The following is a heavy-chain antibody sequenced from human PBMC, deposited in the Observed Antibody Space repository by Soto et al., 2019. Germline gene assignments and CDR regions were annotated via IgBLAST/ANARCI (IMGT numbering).Heavy chain of an antibody. Sequence: LSLTCTVSGGSISSYYWSWIRQPPGKGLEWIGYIYYSGSTNYNPSLKSRVTISVDTSKNQFSLKLSSVTAADTAVYYCAGTNWGLFHGMDVWGQGTTVTVSS. J-gene: IGHJ6*02. CDR3: AGTNWGLFHGMDV. D-gene: IGHD7-27*01. V-gene: IGHV4-59*01. CDR2: IYYSGST. CDR1: GGSISSYY.